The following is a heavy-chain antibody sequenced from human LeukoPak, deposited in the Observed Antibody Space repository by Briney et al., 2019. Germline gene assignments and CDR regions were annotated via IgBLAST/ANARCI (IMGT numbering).Heavy chain of an antibody. CDR2: IIPIFGTA. CDR3: ASTIPQHDAFDI. D-gene: IGHD5-24*01. V-gene: IGHV1-69*05. CDR1: GGTFSSYA. Sequence: SVKVSCKASGGTFSSYAISWARQAPGQGLEWMGRIIPIFGTANYAQKFQGRVTVTTDESTSTAYMELSSLRSEDTAVYYCASTIPQHDAFDIWGQGTMVTVSS. J-gene: IGHJ3*02.